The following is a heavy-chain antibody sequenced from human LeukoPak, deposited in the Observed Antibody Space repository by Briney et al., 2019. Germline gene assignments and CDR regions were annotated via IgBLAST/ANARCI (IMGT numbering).Heavy chain of an antibody. CDR1: GGTFSSYA. J-gene: IGHJ4*02. V-gene: IGHV1-69*06. CDR3: ARLYSSSWGFDY. Sequence: RASVKVSCKASGGTFSSYAISWVRQAPGQGLEWMGGIIPIFGTANYAQKFQGRVTITADKSTSTAYMELSSLRSEDTAVYYCARLYSSSWGFDYWGQGTLVTVSS. CDR2: IIPIFGTA. D-gene: IGHD6-13*01.